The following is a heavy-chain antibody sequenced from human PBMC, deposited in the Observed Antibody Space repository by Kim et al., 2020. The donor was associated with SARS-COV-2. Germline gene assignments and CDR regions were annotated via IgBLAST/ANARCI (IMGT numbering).Heavy chain of an antibody. D-gene: IGHD6-13*01. CDR2: ISYDGSNK. V-gene: IGHV3-30*18. J-gene: IGHJ4*02. CDR3: AKDQSGGRTQLALDY. CDR1: GFTFSSYG. Sequence: GGSLRLSCAASGFTFSSYGMHWVRQAPGKGLEWVAVISYDGSNKYYADSVKGRFTISRDNSKNTLYLQMNSLRAEDTAVYYCAKDQSGGRTQLALDYWGQGTLVTVSS.